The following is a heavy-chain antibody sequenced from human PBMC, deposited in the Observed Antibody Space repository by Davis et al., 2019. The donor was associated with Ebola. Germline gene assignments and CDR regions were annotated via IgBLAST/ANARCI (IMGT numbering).Heavy chain of an antibody. CDR1: GFTFSSYA. V-gene: IGHV3-23*01. D-gene: IGHD2-2*01. J-gene: IGHJ1*01. CDR2: ISGSGGST. Sequence: PGGSLRLSCAASGFTFSSYAMSWVRQAPGKGLEWVSAISGSGGSTYYADSVKGRFTISRDNSKNTLYLQMNSLRAEDTAVYYCAKAAWWVVVVPAGAVQDWGQGTLVTVSS. CDR3: AKAAWWVVVVPAGAVQD.